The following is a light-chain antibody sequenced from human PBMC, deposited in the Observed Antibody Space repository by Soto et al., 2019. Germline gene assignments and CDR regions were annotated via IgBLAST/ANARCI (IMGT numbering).Light chain of an antibody. Sequence: QSALTQPASVSGSPGQSITISCTGTSSDIGAYNYVSWYQQYPGKAPKLMIYGVTNRPSGVSNRFSGSMTGNTASLTISGLQAEDEADYYCFSHRSGDSHVFGTGTKVTGL. CDR2: GVT. V-gene: IGLV2-14*01. J-gene: IGLJ1*01. CDR1: SSDIGAYNY. CDR3: FSHRSGDSHV.